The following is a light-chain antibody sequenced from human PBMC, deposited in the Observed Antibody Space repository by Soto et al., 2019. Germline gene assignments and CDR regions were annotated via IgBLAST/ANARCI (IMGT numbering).Light chain of an antibody. J-gene: IGLJ1*01. CDR3: QSYDSTLSARYV. CDR2: GNN. V-gene: IGLV1-40*01. CDR1: SSSIGADYD. Sequence: QSVLTQPPSVSGAPGQRITISCTGSSSSIGADYDVHWYQQRPGTAPKLLIFGNNNRPSGVPDRFSGSKSGTSASLAITGLQAEDECDYYCQSYDSTLSARYVFGSGTNVTVL.